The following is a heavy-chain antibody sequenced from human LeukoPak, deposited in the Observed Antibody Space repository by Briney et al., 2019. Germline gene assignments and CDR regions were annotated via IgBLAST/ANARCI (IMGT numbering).Heavy chain of an antibody. CDR3: TRVTSWRTGFDY. CDR1: GFSFGAYG. Sequence: PGGSLRVSCAASGFSFGAYGMYWVRQALGKGLEWVSGITWNSDDMAYADSVKGRFTISRDNAKNCLYLQMNSLTVEDTALYYCTRVTSWRTGFDYWGQGTLVTVSS. D-gene: IGHD1-1*01. J-gene: IGHJ4*02. V-gene: IGHV3-9*01. CDR2: ITWNSDDM.